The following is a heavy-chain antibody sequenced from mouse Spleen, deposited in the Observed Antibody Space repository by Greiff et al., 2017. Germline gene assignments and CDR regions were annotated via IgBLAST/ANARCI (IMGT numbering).Heavy chain of an antibody. Sequence: EVMLVESGGGLVQPGGSRKLSCAASGFTFSSFGMHWVRQAPEKGLEWVAYISSGSSTIYYADTVKGRFTISRDNPKNTLFLQMTSLRSEDTAMYYCARSDYGSSSYAMDYWGQGTSVTVSS. D-gene: IGHD1-1*01. CDR2: ISSGSSTI. CDR3: ARSDYGSSSYAMDY. CDR1: GFTFSSFG. J-gene: IGHJ4*01. V-gene: IGHV5-17*02.